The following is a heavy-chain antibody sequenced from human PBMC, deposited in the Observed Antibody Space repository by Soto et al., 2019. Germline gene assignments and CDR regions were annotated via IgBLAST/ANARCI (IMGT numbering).Heavy chain of an antibody. D-gene: IGHD5-18*01. V-gene: IGHV3-23*01. CDR1: GYTFTGYY. J-gene: IGHJ3*02. Sequence: GASVKVSCKASGYTFTGYYMHWVRQAPGKGLEWVSGVSGSGGSTYCVDSVKGRFTISRDNSKNTLYLQMNSLRAEDTAVYYCAKDFGYNYGYDAFDIWGQGTMVTVSS. CDR3: AKDFGYNYGYDAFDI. CDR2: VSGSGGST.